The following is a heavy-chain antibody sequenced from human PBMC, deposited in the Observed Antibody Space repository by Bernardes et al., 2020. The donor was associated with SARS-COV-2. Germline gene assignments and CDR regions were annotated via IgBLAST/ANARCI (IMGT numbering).Heavy chain of an antibody. CDR2: IHYSGTT. CDR3: ARTVYSSSSGIGF. CDR1: GGSISSSSYY. D-gene: IGHD6-6*01. Sequence: SETLSLTCTVSGGSISSSSYYWGWIRQPPGKGLEWIGSIHYSGTTYFNPSLKSRVTISVDTSKNQFSLRLSSVTAADTAVYYCARTVYSSSSGIGFWGQGTLVTVSS. V-gene: IGHV4-39*01. J-gene: IGHJ4*02.